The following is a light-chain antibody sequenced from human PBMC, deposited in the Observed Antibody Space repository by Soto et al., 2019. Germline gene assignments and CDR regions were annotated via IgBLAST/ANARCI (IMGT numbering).Light chain of an antibody. CDR3: SSYTTTTRL. J-gene: IGLJ3*02. CDR1: SSDIGSNNY. CDR2: EVS. V-gene: IGLV2-14*01. Sequence: QSALTQPASVSGSPGQSITISCTGTSSDIGSNNYVSWFQQRPGKAPTLIIYEVSNRPSGVSNHFSGSKSGNTASLTISGLLPEDEAEYYCSSYTTTTRLFGGVTKLTVL.